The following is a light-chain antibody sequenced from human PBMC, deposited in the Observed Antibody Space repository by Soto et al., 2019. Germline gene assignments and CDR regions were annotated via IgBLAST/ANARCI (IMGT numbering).Light chain of an antibody. CDR3: HQDGTSPQT. CDR1: QSVDNTH. V-gene: IGKV3-20*01. CDR2: DAS. Sequence: DIVLKQSLGSLSLCNGESATLSCRASQSVDNTHVAWYQQRPGQAPRLLIYDASRRAIGVPDRFSGGGSGTDFTLTISWLEPADFAVYFCHQDGTSPQTFGHVSNVDVK. J-gene: IGKJ3*01.